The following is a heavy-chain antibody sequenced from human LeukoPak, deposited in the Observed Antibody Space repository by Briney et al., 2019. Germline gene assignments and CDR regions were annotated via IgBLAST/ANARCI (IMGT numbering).Heavy chain of an antibody. J-gene: IGHJ4*02. Sequence: GGSLRLSCAASGFTVSSNYMSWVRQAPGKGLEWVSVIYSGGSTYYADSVKGRFTISRDNSKNTLYLQMNSLRSEDTAVYYCARDRYYDFWSGYFDYWGQGTLVTVSS. CDR2: IYSGGST. V-gene: IGHV3-53*05. CDR3: ARDRYYDFWSGYFDY. CDR1: GFTVSSNY. D-gene: IGHD3-3*01.